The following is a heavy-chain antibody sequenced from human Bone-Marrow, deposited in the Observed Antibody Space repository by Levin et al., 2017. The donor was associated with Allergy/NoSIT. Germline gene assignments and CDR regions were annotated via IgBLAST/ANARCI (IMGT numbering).Heavy chain of an antibody. CDR3: ARDMGDYSFYGSFFDW. D-gene: IGHD4-11*01. Sequence: SCAASGFTLGTYGMHWVRQAPGKGLEWVALIWHDGSKKYYSDSVKGRFTISRDSSKNTLYLQMNSLRAEDTALYFCARDMGDYSFYGSFFDWWGQGTLVTVSS. CDR2: IWHDGSKK. CDR1: GFTLGTYG. V-gene: IGHV3-33*01. J-gene: IGHJ4*02.